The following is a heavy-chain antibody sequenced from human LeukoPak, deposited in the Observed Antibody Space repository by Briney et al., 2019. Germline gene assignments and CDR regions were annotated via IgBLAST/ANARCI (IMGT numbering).Heavy chain of an antibody. CDR1: GGSISSYY. Sequence: PSETPSLTCTVSGGSISSYYWSWIRQPPGKGLEWIGYIYYSGSTNYNPSLKSRVTISVDTSKNQFSLKLSSVTAADTAVYYCARRLYSSSWYEGGFDYWGQGTLVTVSS. D-gene: IGHD6-13*01. J-gene: IGHJ4*02. CDR3: ARRLYSSSWYEGGFDY. V-gene: IGHV4-59*01. CDR2: IYYSGST.